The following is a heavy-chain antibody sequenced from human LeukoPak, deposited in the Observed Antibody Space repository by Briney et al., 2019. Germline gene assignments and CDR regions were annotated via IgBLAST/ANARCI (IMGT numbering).Heavy chain of an antibody. CDR2: IISRGSTI. CDR1: GFTFSDYY. CDR3: AREEFSTSFTGDAFDI. J-gene: IGHJ3*02. Sequence: GSLRLSWEASGFTFSDYYMSGIHKAPGKGLEGVSYIISRGSTIYYADSVKGRFTISRDNAKNSLYLQMNSLRAEDTAVYYCAREEFSTSFTGDAFDIWGQGTMVTVSS. V-gene: IGHV3-11*04. D-gene: IGHD2-2*01.